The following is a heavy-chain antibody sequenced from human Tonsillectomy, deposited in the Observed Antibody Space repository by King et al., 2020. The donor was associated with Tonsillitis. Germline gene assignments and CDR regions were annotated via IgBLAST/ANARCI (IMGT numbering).Heavy chain of an antibody. V-gene: IGHV3-23*04. J-gene: IGHJ4*02. CDR1: AFTFSNYA. CDR2: VSGSGVRT. CDR3: AKDPDYDFWSGGSSFDY. Sequence: VQLVESGGGLVQPGGSLRLSCAASAFTFSNYAMSWVRQAPGKGLEWVSSVSGSGVRTYYADSVKGRFTISRDNPKKTLYLQMDSLRAEDTAIYYCAKDPDYDFWSGGSSFDYWGQGTLVTVSS. D-gene: IGHD3-3*01.